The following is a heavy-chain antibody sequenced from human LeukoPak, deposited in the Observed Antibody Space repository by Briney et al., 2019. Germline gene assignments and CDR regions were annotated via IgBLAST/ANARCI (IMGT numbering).Heavy chain of an antibody. CDR1: GGSISSYY. D-gene: IGHD3-10*01. V-gene: IGHV4-59*01. J-gene: IGHJ6*03. CDR2: IYYSGST. CDR3: ARCGSGSYYYYYYMDV. Sequence: SETLSLTCTVSGGSISSYYWSWIRQPPGKGLEWIGSIYYSGSTNYNPSLKSRVTISVDTSKNQFSLKLSSVTAADTAVYYCARCGSGSYYYYYYMDVWGKGTTVTISS.